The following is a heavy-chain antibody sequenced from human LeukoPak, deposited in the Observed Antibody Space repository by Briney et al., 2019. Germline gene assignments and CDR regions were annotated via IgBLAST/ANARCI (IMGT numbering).Heavy chain of an antibody. Sequence: TSQTLSLTCTVSGGSINSGGYYWPWIRQHPGKGLEWIGYIYYSGNTYYNPSLKSRVTISVDTSKNHFSLGLSSVTAADTAVYYCARVATMTTVTSFDYWGQGILVTVSS. CDR1: GGSINSGGYY. CDR2: IYYSGNT. J-gene: IGHJ4*02. V-gene: IGHV4-31*03. CDR3: ARVATMTTVTSFDY. D-gene: IGHD4-17*01.